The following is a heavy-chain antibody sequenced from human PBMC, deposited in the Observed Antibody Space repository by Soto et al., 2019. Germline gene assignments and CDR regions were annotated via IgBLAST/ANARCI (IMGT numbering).Heavy chain of an antibody. CDR3: ARGRGYSGDDHYYYFDMDV. Sequence: QVQLVQSGAEVKKPGSSVKVSCKASGGTFNNYPITWVRQAPGEGLEWMGGSIPIFGTANYAQKFQGRVTISVDEFTSTAYMELSSLRSEDTAVYYCARGRGYSGDDHYYYFDMDVWCQGTTVTVSS. D-gene: IGHD5-12*01. V-gene: IGHV1-69*01. CDR2: SIPIFGTA. CDR1: GGTFNNYP. J-gene: IGHJ6*02.